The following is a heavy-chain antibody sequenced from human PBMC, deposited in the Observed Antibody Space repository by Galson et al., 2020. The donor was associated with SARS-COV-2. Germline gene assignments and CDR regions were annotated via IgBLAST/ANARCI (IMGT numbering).Heavy chain of an antibody. CDR2: ISAYNGNT. CDR1: GYTFTSYG. D-gene: IGHD5-12*01. Sequence: ASVKVSCKASGYTFTSYGISWVRQAPGQGLEWMGWISAYNGNTNYAQKLQGRVTMTTDTSTSTAYMELRSLRSDDTAVYYCARIGSIEMATIDYFDYWGQGTLVTVSS. J-gene: IGHJ4*02. V-gene: IGHV1-18*01. CDR3: ARIGSIEMATIDYFDY.